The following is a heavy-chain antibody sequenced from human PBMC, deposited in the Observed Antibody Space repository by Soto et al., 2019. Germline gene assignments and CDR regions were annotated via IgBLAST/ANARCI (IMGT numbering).Heavy chain of an antibody. D-gene: IGHD6-19*01. Sequence: QVQLVEPGGGVVQPGRSLRLSCAASGFTFSSYGMHWVRQAPGKGLEWVAVISYDGSNKYYADSVKGRFTISRDNSKNTLYLQMSSLRAEDTAVYYCVKDGSSGLPYYYGLDVWGQGTTVTVSS. CDR2: ISYDGSNK. V-gene: IGHV3-30*18. J-gene: IGHJ6*02. CDR1: GFTFSSYG. CDR3: VKDGSSGLPYYYGLDV.